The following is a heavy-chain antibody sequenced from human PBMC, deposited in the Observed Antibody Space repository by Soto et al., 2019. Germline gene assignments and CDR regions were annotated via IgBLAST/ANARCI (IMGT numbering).Heavy chain of an antibody. J-gene: IGHJ5*02. V-gene: IGHV5-51*01. Sequence: PGESLKISCKGSGYSFTSYWIGWVRQMPGKGLEWMGIIYPGDSDTRYSPSFQGQVTISADKSISTAYLQWSSLKASDTAMYYCARQEASYDFWSGYMYNWFDPWGQGTLVTSPQ. CDR3: ARQEASYDFWSGYMYNWFDP. CDR1: GYSFTSYW. D-gene: IGHD3-3*01. CDR2: IYPGDSDT.